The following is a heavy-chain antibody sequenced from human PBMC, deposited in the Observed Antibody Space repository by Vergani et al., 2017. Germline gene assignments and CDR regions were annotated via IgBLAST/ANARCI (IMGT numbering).Heavy chain of an antibody. CDR1: GGSMSGYY. Sequence: QVRLQESGPGLVKPVETLSLTCSVSGGSMSGYYWSWIRQPPGKELEWIGYMYHSGSTNYNPSLETRVTISGDTSKNQFSLKLNSVTAADTAVYDCGRVADFYGLGSRLLDLWGQGILVTVSS. J-gene: IGHJ5*02. CDR3: GRVADFYGLGSRLLDL. D-gene: IGHD3-10*01. V-gene: IGHV4-59*01. CDR2: MYHSGST.